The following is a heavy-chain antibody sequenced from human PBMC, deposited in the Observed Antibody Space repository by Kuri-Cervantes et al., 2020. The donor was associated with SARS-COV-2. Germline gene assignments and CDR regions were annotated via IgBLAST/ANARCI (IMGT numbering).Heavy chain of an antibody. CDR1: GFTSSSYW. J-gene: IGHJ4*02. CDR3: ASHPKRFLEWLFDY. V-gene: IGHV3-7*03. D-gene: IGHD3-3*01. CDR2: IKQDGSEK. Sequence: GESLKISCAASGFTSSSYWMSWVRQAPGKGLEWVANIKQDGSEKYYVDSVKGRFTISRDNAKNSLYLQMNSLRAEDTALYYCASHPKRFLEWLFDYWGQGTLVTVSS.